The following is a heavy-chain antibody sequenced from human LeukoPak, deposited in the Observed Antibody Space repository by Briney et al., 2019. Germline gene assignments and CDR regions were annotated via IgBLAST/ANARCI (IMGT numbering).Heavy chain of an antibody. CDR1: GFTFSSYS. CDR2: ILYDGSNE. Sequence: PGRSLRLSCAASGFTFSSYSMHWVRQAPGKGLEWVAVILYDGSNEYYADSEKGRFTISRDNFRNILYLQINSLRTEDTAVYYCAREGAVAGGMDYWGQGTLVTVSS. V-gene: IGHV3-30*04. CDR3: AREGAVAGGMDY. D-gene: IGHD6-19*01. J-gene: IGHJ4*02.